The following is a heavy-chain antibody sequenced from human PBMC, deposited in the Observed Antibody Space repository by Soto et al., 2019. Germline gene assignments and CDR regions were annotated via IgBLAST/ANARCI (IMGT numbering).Heavy chain of an antibody. Sequence: QLQLQESGSGLVKPSQTLSLTCAVSGGSISSGGYSWSWIRQPPGKGLEWIGYIYHSGSTYYNPSVKSRVTISVDRSKNQFSLKLSSVTAADTAVYYCARTDSYSSSHRFDYWGQGTLVTVSS. V-gene: IGHV4-30-2*01. CDR3: ARTDSYSSSHRFDY. D-gene: IGHD6-6*01. CDR2: IYHSGST. J-gene: IGHJ4*02. CDR1: GGSISSGGYS.